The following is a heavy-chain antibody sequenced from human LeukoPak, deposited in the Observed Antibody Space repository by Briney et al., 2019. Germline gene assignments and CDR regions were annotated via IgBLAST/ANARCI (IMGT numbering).Heavy chain of an antibody. J-gene: IGHJ4*02. CDR3: AGTTPSFDY. V-gene: IGHV4-59*08. CDR1: GGSISNYY. D-gene: IGHD1-1*01. Sequence: PSETLSLTCTVSGGSISNYYWNWLRQPPGKGLEWIGYIYYSVSTNYNPSLTSRVTISVDTSKNQFSLKLSSVTAADTAVYYCAGTTPSFDYWGQGALVTVSS. CDR2: IYYSVST.